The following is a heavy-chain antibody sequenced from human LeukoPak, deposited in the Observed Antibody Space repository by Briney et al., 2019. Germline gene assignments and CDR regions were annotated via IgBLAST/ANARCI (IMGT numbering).Heavy chain of an antibody. CDR3: ALPDLYSTGWYDF. V-gene: IGHV3-66*01. Sequence: GGSLRLSCVASGLVVSQNYVTWVRQVPGEGLEWVSIMYTSGDIYYADSVKGRFTLSRDDSKNTLYLQMHSLRVEDTAVYYCALPDLYSTGWYDFWGQGTLVAVSS. CDR1: GLVVSQNY. CDR2: MYTSGDI. J-gene: IGHJ5*01. D-gene: IGHD6-13*01.